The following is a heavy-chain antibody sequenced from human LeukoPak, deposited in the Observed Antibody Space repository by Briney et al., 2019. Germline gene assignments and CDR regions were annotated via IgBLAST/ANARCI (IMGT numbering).Heavy chain of an antibody. CDR2: INTNTGIP. Sequence: ASVKVSCKPSGYTFTSYALISVRQAPGQRLEWIGWINTNTGIPTYARGYTRRCVFSLDTSVSTASLQISSLKAEDAVVYYCARVGVSSGWFDRWFEYLPRTNWFDPWGQGTLVTVSS. D-gene: IGHD6-19*01. CDR1: GYTFTSYA. CDR3: ARVGVSSGWFDRWFEYLPRTNWFDP. J-gene: IGHJ5*02. V-gene: IGHV7-4-1*02.